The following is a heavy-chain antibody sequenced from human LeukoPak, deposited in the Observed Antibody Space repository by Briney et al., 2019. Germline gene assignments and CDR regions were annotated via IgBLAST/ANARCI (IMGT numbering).Heavy chain of an antibody. V-gene: IGHV4-59*08. Sequence: SETLSLTCTVSGGSIKSYYWSWIRQPPRKGLEWIGYIYYSGSTNYNPSLKSRVTISVDTSKNQFSLNLNSVTAADTAVYYRARHQDSSSGWYYFAYWGQGTLVTVSS. J-gene: IGHJ4*02. CDR3: ARHQDSSSGWYYFAY. CDR2: IYYSGST. CDR1: GGSIKSYY. D-gene: IGHD6-19*01.